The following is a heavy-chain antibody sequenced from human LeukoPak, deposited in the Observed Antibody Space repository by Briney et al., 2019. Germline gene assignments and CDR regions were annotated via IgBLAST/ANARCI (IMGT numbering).Heavy chain of an antibody. CDR3: ARGEEWLVHSAIDY. D-gene: IGHD6-19*01. CDR1: GGTFSSYA. V-gene: IGHV1-69*13. Sequence: SVKVSCKASGGTFSSYAISWVRQAPGQGLEWMGGIIPIFGTANYAQKFQGRVTITADEPTSTAYMELSSLRSEDTAVYYCARGEEWLVHSAIDYWGQGTLVTVSS. CDR2: IIPIFGTA. J-gene: IGHJ4*02.